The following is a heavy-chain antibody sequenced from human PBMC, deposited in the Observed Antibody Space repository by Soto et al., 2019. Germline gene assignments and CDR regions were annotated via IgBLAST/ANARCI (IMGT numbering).Heavy chain of an antibody. CDR1: GFTFSSYA. J-gene: IGHJ4*02. V-gene: IGHV3-23*01. D-gene: IGHD3-10*01. Sequence: GALRLSCAASGFTFSSYAMSWVRQAPGKGLEWVSAISGSGGSTYYADSVKGRFTISRDNSKNTLYLQMNSLRAEDTAVYYCAKDYYGSGSYYDYWGQGTLVTVSS. CDR3: AKDYYGSGSYYDY. CDR2: ISGSGGST.